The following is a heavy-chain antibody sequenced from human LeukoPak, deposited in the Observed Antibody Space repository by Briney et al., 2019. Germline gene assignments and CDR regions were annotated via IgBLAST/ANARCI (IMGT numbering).Heavy chain of an antibody. D-gene: IGHD3-3*01. Sequence: GGSRRLSCVASGFSFSGYGIHWVRHVPGKGLEWVAFIRYDGANKYYVDSVKGRFTISRDNSKNTLYLQMISLRGEDTAVYYCARDRVVSREPAAFDVWGQGTMVTVSS. CDR1: GFSFSGYG. CDR3: ARDRVVSREPAAFDV. CDR2: IRYDGANK. V-gene: IGHV3-30*02. J-gene: IGHJ3*01.